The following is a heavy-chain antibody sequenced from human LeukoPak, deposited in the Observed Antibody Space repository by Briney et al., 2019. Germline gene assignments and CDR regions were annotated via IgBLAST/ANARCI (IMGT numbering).Heavy chain of an antibody. CDR3: AKDWWQYRSYFDY. CDR1: GFTFSSYA. V-gene: IGHV3-23*01. D-gene: IGHD2-15*01. J-gene: IGHJ4*02. Sequence: GGSLRLSCAASGFTFSSYAMSWVRQAPGKGLEWVSAISGSGGSTYYADSVKGRFTISRDNSKNTLYLQMISLRAEDTAVYYCAKDWWQYRSYFDYWGRGTLVTVSS. CDR2: ISGSGGST.